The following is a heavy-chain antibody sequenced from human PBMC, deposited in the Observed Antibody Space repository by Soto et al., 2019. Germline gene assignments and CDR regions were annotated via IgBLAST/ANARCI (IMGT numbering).Heavy chain of an antibody. V-gene: IGHV3-49*04. CDR1: GFPFGDYA. D-gene: IGHD3-16*01. CDR2: IRRNAYGGTT. Sequence: SLLLACTASGFPFGDYALSWVRQAPGKGLEWVGFIRRNAYGGTTDYAASVKGRFTISRDDSKSIAYLQMNSLRTEDTPLYYCTRESSLDFDFWGQGTLVTVSS. CDR3: TRESSLDFDF. J-gene: IGHJ4*02.